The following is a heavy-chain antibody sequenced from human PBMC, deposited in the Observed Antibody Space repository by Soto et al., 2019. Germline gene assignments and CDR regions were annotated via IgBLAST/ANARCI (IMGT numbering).Heavy chain of an antibody. CDR2: IIPIFGTT. D-gene: IGHD1-26*01. CDR1: GGTFNTYT. J-gene: IGHJ4*02. CDR3: ARIPRYSFPTSDTLDN. V-gene: IGHV1-69*13. Sequence: SVKVSCKASGGTFNTYTFSWVRQAPGQGLEWMGSIIPIFGTTHCAQSFQGRLSITADQSSTTTYMELRSLTSHDTALYYCARIPRYSFPTSDTLDNWGQGTLVTVSS.